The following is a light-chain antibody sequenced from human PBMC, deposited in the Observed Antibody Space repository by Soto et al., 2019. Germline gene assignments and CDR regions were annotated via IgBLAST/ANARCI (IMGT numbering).Light chain of an antibody. J-gene: IGLJ2*01. V-gene: IGLV2-8*01. CDR3: CSYADTNILR. CDR1: SSDVGAYNH. CDR2: DVT. Sequence: QSALTQPPSASGSPGQSVTISCTGTSSDVGAYNHVSWHQQHPGKAPKLLIYDVTKRPSGVPDRFSGSKSGNTASLTVSGLQAEDEADYYCCSYADTNILRFGGGTKLTVL.